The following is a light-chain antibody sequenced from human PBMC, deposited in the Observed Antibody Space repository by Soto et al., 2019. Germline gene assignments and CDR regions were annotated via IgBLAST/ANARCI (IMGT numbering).Light chain of an antibody. CDR3: SSYAGSNNLV. CDR2: EVS. Sequence: QSALTQPHSASGSPGQSVTISCTGTSRDVGGYNYVSWYQQHPGKAPKLMIYEVSKRPSGVPDRFSGSKSGNTASLTVSGLQAEDEDDYYCSSYAGSNNLVFGGGTKLTVL. V-gene: IGLV2-8*01. CDR1: SRDVGGYNY. J-gene: IGLJ2*01.